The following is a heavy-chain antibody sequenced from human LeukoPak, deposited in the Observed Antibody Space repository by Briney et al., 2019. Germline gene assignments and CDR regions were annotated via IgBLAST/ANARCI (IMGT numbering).Heavy chain of an antibody. CDR1: GYTFTNYS. D-gene: IGHD1-1*01. V-gene: IGHV1-3*01. CDR3: ARERVSPHWFDY. CDR2: INAGSGNT. J-gene: IGHJ4*02. Sequence: ASVKVSCKASGYTFTNYSMHWVRQAPGQRLEWMGWINAGSGNTRYSQRFQGRATLTRDTSASTSYMELSSLTSEDTAVYYCARERVSPHWFDYWGQGTLVTVSS.